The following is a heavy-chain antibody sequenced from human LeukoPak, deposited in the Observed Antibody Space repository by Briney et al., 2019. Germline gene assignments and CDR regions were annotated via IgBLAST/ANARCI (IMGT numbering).Heavy chain of an antibody. CDR1: GFLLSTSGMC. Sequence: SGPALVKPTQTLTLTCTFSGFLLSTSGMCVSWIRQPPGKALEWLARIDWDDDKYYSTSLKTRLTISKDTSKNQVVLTMTNTETVDAAAVYCARIGGGNYYYGMDVWGQGTTVTVSS. D-gene: IGHD3-16*01. CDR3: ARIGGGNYYYGMDV. CDR2: IDWDDDK. J-gene: IGHJ6*02. V-gene: IGHV2-70*11.